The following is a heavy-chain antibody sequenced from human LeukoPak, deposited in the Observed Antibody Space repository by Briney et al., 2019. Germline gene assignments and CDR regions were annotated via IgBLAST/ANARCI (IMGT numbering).Heavy chain of an antibody. CDR2: IYTSGST. CDR1: GGSISGYY. Sequence: SETLSLTCTVSGGSISGYYLTWIRQPAGKGLEWIGRIYTSGSTNYNPSLKSRVTMSVDTSKNQFSLKLSSVTAADTAVYYCTRDPSHSSGYYDYWGQGTLVTVSS. CDR3: TRDPSHSSGYYDY. D-gene: IGHD6-19*01. J-gene: IGHJ4*02. V-gene: IGHV4-4*07.